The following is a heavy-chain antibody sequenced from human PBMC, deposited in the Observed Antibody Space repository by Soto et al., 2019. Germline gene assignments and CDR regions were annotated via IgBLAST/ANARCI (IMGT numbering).Heavy chain of an antibody. CDR2: IWYDGSNK. J-gene: IGHJ4*02. D-gene: IGHD5-12*01. Sequence: QVQLVESGGGVVQPGRSLRLSCAASGFTFSSYGMHWVRQAPGKGLEWVAVIWYDGSNKYYADSVKGRFTISRDNSKNTLYLQMNSLRAEDTAVYYCAREVDGYNYVDYWGQGTLVTVSS. CDR3: AREVDGYNYVDY. V-gene: IGHV3-33*01. CDR1: GFTFSSYG.